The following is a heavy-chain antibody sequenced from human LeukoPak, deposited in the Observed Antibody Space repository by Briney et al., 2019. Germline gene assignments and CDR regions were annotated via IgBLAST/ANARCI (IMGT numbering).Heavy chain of an antibody. CDR2: ISYSGST. D-gene: IGHD3-22*01. J-gene: IGHJ4*02. CDR3: ASFPAAYYYDSSGYYYDRPLPDY. V-gene: IGHV4-59*01. Sequence: PSETLSLTCTVSGGSISSYYWSWIRQPPGKGLEWIGYISYSGSTNYNPSLKSRVTISVDTSKNQFSLKLSSVTAADTAVYYCASFPAAYYYDSSGYYYDRPLPDYWGQGTLVTVSS. CDR1: GGSISSYY.